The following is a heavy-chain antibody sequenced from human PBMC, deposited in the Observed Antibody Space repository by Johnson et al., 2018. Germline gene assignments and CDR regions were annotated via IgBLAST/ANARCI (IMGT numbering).Heavy chain of an antibody. J-gene: IGHJ3*02. CDR3: ARDRLEYTVQDGFDI. Sequence: EVQLVESGGGLVQPGGSLRLSCVASGFTLSTSWMHWVRQTPGKGLVWVSRINNDGSSTIYADSVKGRFTISRDNSKNTLYLRTNSLIAEDTAVYYCARDRLEYTVQDGFDIWGQGTLVTVSS. V-gene: IGHV3-74*01. CDR1: GFTLSTSW. D-gene: IGHD3-3*01. CDR2: INNDGSST.